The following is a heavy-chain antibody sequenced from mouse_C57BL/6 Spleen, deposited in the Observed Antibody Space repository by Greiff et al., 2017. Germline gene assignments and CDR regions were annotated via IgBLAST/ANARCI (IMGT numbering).Heavy chain of an antibody. Sequence: VQLQQSGPVLVKPGASVKMSCKASGYTFTDYYMNWVKQSHGKSLEWIGVINPYNGGTSYNQKFKGKATLTVDKSSSTAYMELNSLTSEDSAVYYCARSLGSSPAWFAYWGQGTLVTVSA. D-gene: IGHD1-1*01. J-gene: IGHJ3*01. V-gene: IGHV1-19*01. CDR2: INPYNGGT. CDR3: ARSLGSSPAWFAY. CDR1: GYTFTDYY.